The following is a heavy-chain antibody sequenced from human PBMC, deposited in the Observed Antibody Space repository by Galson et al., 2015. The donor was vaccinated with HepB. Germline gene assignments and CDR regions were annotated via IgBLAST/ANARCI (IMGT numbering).Heavy chain of an antibody. CDR3: ARDLWASSSWWGDYYYGMDV. J-gene: IGHJ6*02. CDR2: INPNSGGT. D-gene: IGHD6-13*01. Sequence: SVKVSCKASGYTFTGYYMHWVRQAPGQGLEWMGRINPNSGGTNYAQKFQGRVTMTRDTSISTAYMELSRLRSDDTAVYYCARDLWASSSWWGDYYYGMDVWGQGTTVTVSS. CDR1: GYTFTGYY. V-gene: IGHV1-2*06.